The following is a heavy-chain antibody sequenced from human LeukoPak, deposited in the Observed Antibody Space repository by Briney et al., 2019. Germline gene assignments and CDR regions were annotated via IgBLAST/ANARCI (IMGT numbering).Heavy chain of an antibody. CDR2: IYPGDSDT. D-gene: IGHD3-10*01. Sequence: GESLKISCKGSGYSFTTYWIAWVRQMPGKGLEWMGIIYPGDSDTKYSPSFQGQVTISADKSISTAYLQWGSLKASDTAMYYCARRSTMVRGVINPFDYWGQGTLVTVSS. CDR3: ARRSTMVRGVINPFDY. J-gene: IGHJ4*02. V-gene: IGHV5-51*01. CDR1: GYSFTTYW.